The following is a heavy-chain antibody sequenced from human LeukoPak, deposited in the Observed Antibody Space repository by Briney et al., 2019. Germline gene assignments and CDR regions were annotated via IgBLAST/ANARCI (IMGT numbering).Heavy chain of an antibody. CDR2: ISWNSGSI. Sequence: GGSLRLSCAASGFIFDDYAMHWVRQAPGKGLEWVSGISWNSGSIGYVDSVKGRFTISRDNAKNSLYLQMNSLRAEDTALYYCAKDAGYYDSSGYYENWGQGTLVTVSS. V-gene: IGHV3-9*01. CDR1: GFIFDDYA. J-gene: IGHJ4*02. CDR3: AKDAGYYDSSGYYEN. D-gene: IGHD3-22*01.